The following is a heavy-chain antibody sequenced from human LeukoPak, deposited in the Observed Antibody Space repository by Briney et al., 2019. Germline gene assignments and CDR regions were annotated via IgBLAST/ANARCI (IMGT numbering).Heavy chain of an antibody. CDR3: ASRSGSFSDALDI. CDR2: IHYSEST. Sequence: SETLSLTCTVSGGSIRSYYWGWIREPPGKGLVWIGYIHYSESTKYNPSLKSRVTMSVDTSKNQFSLKLSSVTAADTAVYYCASRSGSFSDALDIWGQGTLVTVSS. CDR1: GGSIRSYY. V-gene: IGHV4-59*08. D-gene: IGHD3-10*01. J-gene: IGHJ3*02.